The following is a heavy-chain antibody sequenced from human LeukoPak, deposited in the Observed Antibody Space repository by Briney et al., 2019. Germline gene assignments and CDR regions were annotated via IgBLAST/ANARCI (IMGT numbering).Heavy chain of an antibody. CDR3: ASSSSFDYYYYYGMDV. J-gene: IGHJ6*02. CDR1: GGSFSGYY. CDR2: INHSGST. Sequence: PSEALSLTCAVYGGSFSGYYWSWIRQPPGKGLEWIGEINHSGSTNYNPSLKSRVTISVDTSKNQFSLKLSSVTAADTAMYYCASSSSFDYYYYYGMDVWGQGTTVTVSS. V-gene: IGHV4-34*01. D-gene: IGHD6-6*01.